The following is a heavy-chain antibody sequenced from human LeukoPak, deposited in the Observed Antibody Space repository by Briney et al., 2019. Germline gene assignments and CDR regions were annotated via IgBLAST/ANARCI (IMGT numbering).Heavy chain of an antibody. D-gene: IGHD3-22*01. Sequence: SETLSLTCTVSGGSISSHYWSWIRQPPGKGLEWIGYIYYSESTNYNPSLKSRVTISVDTSKNQFSLKLSSVTAADTAVYYCARGIRPAYDSSGYYPGDYYYYMDVWSKGTTVTVSS. V-gene: IGHV4-59*11. J-gene: IGHJ6*03. CDR2: IYYSEST. CDR1: GGSISSHY. CDR3: ARGIRPAYDSSGYYPGDYYYYMDV.